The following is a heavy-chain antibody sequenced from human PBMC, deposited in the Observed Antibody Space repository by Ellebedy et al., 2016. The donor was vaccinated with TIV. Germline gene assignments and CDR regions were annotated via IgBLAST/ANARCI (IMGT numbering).Heavy chain of an antibody. Sequence: GESLKISCAASGFTFSSYGMHWVRQAPGKGLEWVAFIRYDGSNKYYADSVKGRFTISRDNSKNTLYLQMNSLRAEDTAVYYCAKDLDYGDNFDYWGQGTLVTVSS. D-gene: IGHD4-17*01. V-gene: IGHV3-30*02. CDR1: GFTFSSYG. CDR2: IRYDGSNK. J-gene: IGHJ4*02. CDR3: AKDLDYGDNFDY.